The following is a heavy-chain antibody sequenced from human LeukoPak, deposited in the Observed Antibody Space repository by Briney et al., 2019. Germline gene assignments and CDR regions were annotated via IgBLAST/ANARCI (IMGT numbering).Heavy chain of an antibody. Sequence: PGASLRLSCAASGFTFSSYAMSWVRQAPGKGLEWVSAISGSGGSTYYADSMKGRFTISRDNSKNTLYLQMNSLRAEDTAVYYCAKEMGGTAMGGTYYFDYWGQGTLVTVSS. J-gene: IGHJ4*02. CDR2: ISGSGGST. CDR1: GFTFSSYA. V-gene: IGHV3-23*01. D-gene: IGHD5-18*01. CDR3: AKEMGGTAMGGTYYFDY.